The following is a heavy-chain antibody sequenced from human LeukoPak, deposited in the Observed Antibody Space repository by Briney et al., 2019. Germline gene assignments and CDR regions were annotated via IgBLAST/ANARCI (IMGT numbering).Heavy chain of an antibody. Sequence: GGSLRLSCAASGFTFSSYGMHWVRQAPGKGLVWVSRINGDGSATYYADSVKGRFSISRDNPKNTLYLHMHSLRADDTAVYYCAREEEMATNTDYWGQGTLVTVSS. D-gene: IGHD5-24*01. CDR1: GFTFSSYG. V-gene: IGHV3-74*01. CDR3: AREEEMATNTDY. CDR2: INGDGSAT. J-gene: IGHJ4*02.